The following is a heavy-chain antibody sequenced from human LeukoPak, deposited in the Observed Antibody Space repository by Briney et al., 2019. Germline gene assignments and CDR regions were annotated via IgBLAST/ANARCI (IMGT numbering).Heavy chain of an antibody. V-gene: IGHV3-7*01. CDR1: GYSFSSNM. D-gene: IGHD3-16*01. Sequence: GGSLRLSCVVSGYSFSSNMMTWVRQAPGKGLEWVATILPGGRESYRVDSVKGRFTIFRDNAKNSLYLQMSSLRAEDTAVYYMSAHGYWGQGTLVTVTS. J-gene: IGHJ4*02. CDR3: SAHGY. CDR2: ILPGGRES.